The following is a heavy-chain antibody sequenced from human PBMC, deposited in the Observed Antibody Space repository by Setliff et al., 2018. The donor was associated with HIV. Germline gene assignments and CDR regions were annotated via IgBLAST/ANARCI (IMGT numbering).Heavy chain of an antibody. D-gene: IGHD4-17*01. Sequence: ASVKVSCKTFGYRFTDFYVNWVRQAPGQGLEWMGWINPKSGATKNAQKFQGRVTMTRDTSISTAYMELSRLRSDDTALYYCARSTTADWGQGTMVTVS. CDR2: INPKSGAT. J-gene: IGHJ4*02. CDR1: GYRFTDFY. CDR3: ARSTTAD. V-gene: IGHV1-2*02.